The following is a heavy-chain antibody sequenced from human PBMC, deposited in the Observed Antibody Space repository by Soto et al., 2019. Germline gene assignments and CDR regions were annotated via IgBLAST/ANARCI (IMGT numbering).Heavy chain of an antibody. CDR1: GFTFRSYT. V-gene: IGHV3-21*01. CDR2: ISSSSSDI. Sequence: GGSLRLSCAASGFTFRSYTMDWVRQAPGKGLEWVSSISSSSSDIYYADSVKGRFIVSRGNAKNSLYLQMNSLRAEDTAVYYCASLVAAPSSFSSYYYGMDVWGQGTTVTVSS. CDR3: ASLVAAPSSFSSYYYGMDV. D-gene: IGHD6-6*01. J-gene: IGHJ6*02.